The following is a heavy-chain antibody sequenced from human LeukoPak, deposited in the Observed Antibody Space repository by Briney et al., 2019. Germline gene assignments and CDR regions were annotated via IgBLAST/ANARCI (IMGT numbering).Heavy chain of an antibody. Sequence: KESGPTLVKPTQTLTLTCTFSGFSLSTSGVGVGWIRQPPGKALEWLALIYWDDDKRYSPSLKSRLTITKDTSKNQVVLTMTNMDPVDTATYYCARAPSSWYHSVGDAFDIWGQGTMVTVSS. V-gene: IGHV2-5*02. CDR3: ARAPSSWYHSVGDAFDI. CDR2: IYWDDDK. J-gene: IGHJ3*02. D-gene: IGHD6-13*01. CDR1: GFSLSTSGVG.